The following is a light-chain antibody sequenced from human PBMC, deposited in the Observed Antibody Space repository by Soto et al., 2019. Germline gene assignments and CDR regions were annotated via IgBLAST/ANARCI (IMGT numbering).Light chain of an antibody. V-gene: IGKV3-15*01. CDR1: QSVSSN. CDR2: GAS. Sequence: EIVMTESSATLSVSPGERATLSCRASQSVSSNLAWYQQKLGEAPRXVIYGASARETGIPARFSSSGAGTECTRTISSLKSEDFSVDSCPQYHNWTITFGQGTRLEIK. J-gene: IGKJ5*01. CDR3: PQYHNWTIT.